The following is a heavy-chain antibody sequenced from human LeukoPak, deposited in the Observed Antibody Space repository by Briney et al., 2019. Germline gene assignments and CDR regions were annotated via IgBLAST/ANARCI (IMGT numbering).Heavy chain of an antibody. CDR2: ISAYNGNT. D-gene: IGHD3-22*01. V-gene: IGHV1-18*01. CDR3: ARAPDYYDSSGYQDY. J-gene: IGHJ4*02. CDR1: GHTFTSYG. Sequence: ASVKVSCKASGHTFTSYGISWVRQAPGQGLEWMGWISAYNGNTNYAQKLQGRVTMTTDTSTSTAYMELRSLRSDDTAVYYCARAPDYYDSSGYQDYWGQGTLVTVSS.